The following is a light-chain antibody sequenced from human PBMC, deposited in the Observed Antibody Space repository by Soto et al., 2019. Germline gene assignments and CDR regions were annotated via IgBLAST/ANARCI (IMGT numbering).Light chain of an antibody. CDR3: QQYNNWPLT. CDR1: QTISSGF. CDR2: DAS. J-gene: IGKJ5*01. Sequence: EIVLTQSPGILYLSPGDRATLSCRSSQTISSGFLAWYQQKVGQAPRLLIYDASNRATGVPARFSGGGSGTEFTLTITSLQSEDFAVYWCQQYNNWPLTFDPGTRLEIK. V-gene: IGKV3D-20*02.